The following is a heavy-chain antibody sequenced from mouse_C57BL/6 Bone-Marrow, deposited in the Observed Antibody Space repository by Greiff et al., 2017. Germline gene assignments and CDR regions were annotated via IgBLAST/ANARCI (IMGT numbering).Heavy chain of an antibody. CDR2: IYPRSGNT. Sequence: QVQLQQSGAELARPGASVKLSCKASGYTFTSYGISWVKQRTGQGLEWIGEIYPRSGNTYYTEKFKGKATLTADKSYSTAYMELRSLTSEDSAVYFGARSTYYGSPAWFAYWGQGTLVTVSA. D-gene: IGHD1-1*01. CDR3: ARSTYYGSPAWFAY. CDR1: GYTFTSYG. V-gene: IGHV1-81*01. J-gene: IGHJ3*01.